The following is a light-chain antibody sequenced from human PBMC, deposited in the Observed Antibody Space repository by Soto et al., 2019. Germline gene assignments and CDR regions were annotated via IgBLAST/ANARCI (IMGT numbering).Light chain of an antibody. J-gene: IGKJ5*01. V-gene: IGKV3D-15*01. CDR2: VAS. Sequence: EIVMTQSPATLSVSPWERATLSCMASQSVSINLSCYQHKPGQAPMLLIYVASTRATGIPAMFIGSGSGTEFTLTISSLQSEDFAVYYCQQYNNWPPITFGQGTRLEI. CDR1: QSVSIN. CDR3: QQYNNWPPIT.